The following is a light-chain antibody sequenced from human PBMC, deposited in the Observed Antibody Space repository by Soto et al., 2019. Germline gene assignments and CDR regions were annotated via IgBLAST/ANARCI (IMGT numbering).Light chain of an antibody. V-gene: IGLV1-47*02. CDR2: SNN. J-gene: IGLJ1*01. CDR1: SXNIGANY. Sequence: QSVLTQPPSASGTPGQRVTISCSGSSXNIGANYVYWYQHLPGTAPKLLIHSNNQRPSGVPDRFSGSKSGTSASLAISGLRSDDEADYYCAAWDDSLSGYVFGTGTKVTVL. CDR3: AAWDDSLSGYV.